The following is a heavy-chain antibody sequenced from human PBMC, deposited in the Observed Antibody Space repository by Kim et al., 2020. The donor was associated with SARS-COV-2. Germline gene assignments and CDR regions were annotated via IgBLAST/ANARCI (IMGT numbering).Heavy chain of an antibody. CDR1: GFNFNDFY. CDR3: TRASYGANYFTYY. CDR2: SRNQARGYTT. D-gene: IGHD3-3*01. V-gene: IGHV3-72*01. J-gene: IGHJ4*02. Sequence: GGSLRLSCAASGFNFNDFYMDWVRQAPWKGLEWVARSRNQARGYTTEYAASVRGRFTVSRHDSENSLYLNMNSLKTEDTAVYYCTRASYGANYFTYYWGQGALVTVSS.